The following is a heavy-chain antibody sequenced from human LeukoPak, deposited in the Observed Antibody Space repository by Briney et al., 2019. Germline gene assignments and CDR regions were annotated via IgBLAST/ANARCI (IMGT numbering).Heavy chain of an antibody. D-gene: IGHD3-10*01. CDR3: ARETGELPYYSDY. Sequence: SETLSLTCTVSGGSVSSYYWSWIRQPPGKGLEWIGRIYTSGSTNYNPSLKSRVTISGDTSKNQFSLKLSSVTAADTAVYYCARETGELPYYSDYWGQGTLVTVSS. V-gene: IGHV4-4*07. CDR2: IYTSGST. CDR1: GGSVSSYY. J-gene: IGHJ4*02.